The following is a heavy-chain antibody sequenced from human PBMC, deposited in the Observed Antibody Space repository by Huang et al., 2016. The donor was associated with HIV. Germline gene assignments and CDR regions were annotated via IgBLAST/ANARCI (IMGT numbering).Heavy chain of an antibody. CDR2: IRSKANSYAT. CDR3: TRLTMIGDGDY. Sequence: EVQLVESGGGLVQPGGSLKLSCAASGFTFGGSAMPWVRQASGKGLEWVGRIRSKANSYATAYAASVKGRFTISRDDSKNTAYLQMNSLKTEDTAVYYCTRLTMIGDGDYWGQGTLVTVSS. J-gene: IGHJ4*02. CDR1: GFTFGGSA. V-gene: IGHV3-73*01. D-gene: IGHD3-22*01.